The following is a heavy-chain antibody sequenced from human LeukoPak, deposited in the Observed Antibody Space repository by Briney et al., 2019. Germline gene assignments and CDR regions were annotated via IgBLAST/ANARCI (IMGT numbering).Heavy chain of an antibody. CDR2: INPNSGGT. D-gene: IGHD3-22*01. Sequence: ASVKVSCKASGYTFTGYYIHWVRQAPGQGLEWMGWINPNSGGTNYAQKFQGRVTMTRDTSISTAYMELSSLRSEDTAVYYCARVMNYYDSVAFDIWGQGTMVTVSS. J-gene: IGHJ3*02. V-gene: IGHV1-2*02. CDR3: ARVMNYYDSVAFDI. CDR1: GYTFTGYY.